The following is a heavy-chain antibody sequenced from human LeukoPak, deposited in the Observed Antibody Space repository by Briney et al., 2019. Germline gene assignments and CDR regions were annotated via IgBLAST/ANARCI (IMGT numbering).Heavy chain of an antibody. J-gene: IGHJ5*02. Sequence: PGGSLRLSCAASGFTFRTYAMSWVRQAPGKGLEWVSAISGSGIVTYYADSVKGRFSISRDNSKNTLYLQMSSLRAEDMAIYYCAKDPEDSSGYYYSVWFDPWGQGTLVTVSS. V-gene: IGHV3-23*01. D-gene: IGHD3-22*01. CDR2: ISGSGIVT. CDR1: GFTFRTYA. CDR3: AKDPEDSSGYYYSVWFDP.